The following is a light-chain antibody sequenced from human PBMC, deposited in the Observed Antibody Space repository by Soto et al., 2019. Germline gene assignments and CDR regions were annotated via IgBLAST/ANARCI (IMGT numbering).Light chain of an antibody. CDR3: QQYSCSSTT. CDR1: QNINNW. V-gene: IGKV1-5*03. Sequence: DIQMTQSPSTLSASVGDRVTITCRASQNINNWLAWYQQKPGQAPKLLIYKASNLESGVPSRFSGSGSGTEFTLSISSLQPDDFATYYCQQYSCSSTTFGQGTKVEVK. J-gene: IGKJ1*01. CDR2: KAS.